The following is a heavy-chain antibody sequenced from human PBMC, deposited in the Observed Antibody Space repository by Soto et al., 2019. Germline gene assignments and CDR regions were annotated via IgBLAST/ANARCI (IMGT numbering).Heavy chain of an antibody. V-gene: IGHV4-31*03. J-gene: IGHJ4*02. CDR2: IYYSGST. CDR3: ASTYYNASSGPFDY. Sequence: QVQLQESGPGLVKPSQTLSLTCTVSGGSISSGNYYWSWIRQHPGKGLEWIGYIYYSGSTYYNPSLTSRVTISVDTSKNQFSLKLSSVTAADTAVYYCASTYYNASSGPFDYWGQGTLVTVSS. D-gene: IGHD3-22*01. CDR1: GGSISSGNYY.